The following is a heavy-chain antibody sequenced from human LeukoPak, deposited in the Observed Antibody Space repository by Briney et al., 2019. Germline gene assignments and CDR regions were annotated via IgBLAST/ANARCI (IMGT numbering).Heavy chain of an antibody. CDR3: ARVPNPEQGTITIFGVVIKPNYYYYMDV. V-gene: IGHV3-23*01. CDR1: GFTFSSYA. D-gene: IGHD3-3*01. J-gene: IGHJ6*03. CDR2: ISGSGGST. Sequence: PGGSLRLSCAASGFTFSSYAMSWVRQAPGKGLEWVSAISGSGGSTYYADSVKGRFTISRDNAKNSLYLQMNSLRAEDTALYYCARVPNPEQGTITIFGVVIKPNYYYYMDVWGKGTTVTVSS.